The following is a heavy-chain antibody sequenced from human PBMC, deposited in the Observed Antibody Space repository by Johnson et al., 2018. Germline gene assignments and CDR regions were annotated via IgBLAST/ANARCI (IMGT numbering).Heavy chain of an antibody. Sequence: VQLVESGGGLVQPGGSLRLSCAASGFTFSNYAMTWVRQAPGEGLDWVAAIGGSGSNTFYADSVKGRFTISRDNSKNTLYLQMNSLRADDTAVYYCAKRMSPTTLRWEAFDIWGQGTMVTVSS. D-gene: IGHD2-2*01. CDR3: AKRMSPTTLRWEAFDI. CDR2: IGGSGSNT. CDR1: GFTFSNYA. V-gene: IGHV3-23*04. J-gene: IGHJ3*02.